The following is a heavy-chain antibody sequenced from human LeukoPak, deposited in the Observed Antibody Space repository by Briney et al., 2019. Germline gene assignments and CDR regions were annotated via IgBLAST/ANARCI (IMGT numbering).Heavy chain of an antibody. J-gene: IGHJ4*02. CDR1: GFTFSDYY. V-gene: IGHV3-11*01. CDR3: ARARGSYSFDY. CDR2: ISSSGSSI. Sequence: PGRSLRLSCAASGFTFSDYYMGWFRQAPGKGLEWVSYISSSGSSIYYADSVRGRFTISRDNAKNSLYLQMNSLRAEDTAVYYCARARGSYSFDYWGQGTLVTVSS. D-gene: IGHD1-26*01.